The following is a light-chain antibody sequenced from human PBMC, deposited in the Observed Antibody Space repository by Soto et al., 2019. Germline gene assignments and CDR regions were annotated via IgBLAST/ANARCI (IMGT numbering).Light chain of an antibody. J-gene: IGKJ1*01. Sequence: EIVLTQSPATLSLSPGERATLSFRASQSLSKSLVWYQQKPGQAPRLLIHGATTRATGIPARFSGSGSGTEFTLTISSLQSEDFAVYYCQQYNNWPRTFGQGTKVDI. CDR3: QQYNNWPRT. V-gene: IGKV3-15*01. CDR2: GAT. CDR1: QSLSKS.